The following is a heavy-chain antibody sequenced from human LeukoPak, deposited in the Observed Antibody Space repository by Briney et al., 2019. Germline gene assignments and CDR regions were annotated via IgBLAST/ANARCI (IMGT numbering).Heavy chain of an antibody. CDR2: ISHSGNT. CDR1: GSSITTDYY. CDR3: ARREYGYGYGFDY. D-gene: IGHD5-18*01. J-gene: IGHJ4*02. V-gene: IGHV4-38-2*01. Sequence: PSETLSLTCAVSGSSITTDYYWAWIRQPPGQGLEWIGSISHSGNTRYNPSLKSRVTISVDTSKNQFSLKLASVTAADTAVYYCARREYGYGYGFDYWGQGTLVTVSS.